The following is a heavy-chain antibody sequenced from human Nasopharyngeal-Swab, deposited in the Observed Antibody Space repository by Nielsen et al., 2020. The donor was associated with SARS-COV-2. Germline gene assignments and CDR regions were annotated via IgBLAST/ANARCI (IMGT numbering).Heavy chain of an antibody. CDR3: ARAYPDFWSGSNYYYMDV. CDR1: GYTFTSYA. D-gene: IGHD3-3*01. V-gene: IGHV1-3*01. CDR2: INAGNGNT. J-gene: IGHJ6*03. Sequence: ASVQVSCKASGYTFTSYAMHWVRQAPGQRLEWMGWINAGNGNTKYSQKFQGRVTITRDTSASTAYMELSSLRSEDTAVYYCARAYPDFWSGSNYYYMDVWGKGTTVTASS.